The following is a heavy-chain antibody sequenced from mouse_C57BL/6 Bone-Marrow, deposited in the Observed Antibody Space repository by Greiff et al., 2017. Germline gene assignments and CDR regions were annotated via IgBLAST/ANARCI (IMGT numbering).Heavy chain of an antibody. CDR1: GYAFSSYW. CDR2: IYPGDGDT. D-gene: IGHD2-5*01. J-gene: IGHJ1*03. CDR3: ARKSNYVDWYFDV. Sequence: QVQLKESGAELVKPGASVKISCKASGYAFSSYWMNWVKQRPGKGLEWIGQIYPGDGDTNYNGKFKGKATLTADKSSSTAYMQLSSLTSEDSAVYFCARKSNYVDWYFDVWGTGTTVTVSS. V-gene: IGHV1-80*01.